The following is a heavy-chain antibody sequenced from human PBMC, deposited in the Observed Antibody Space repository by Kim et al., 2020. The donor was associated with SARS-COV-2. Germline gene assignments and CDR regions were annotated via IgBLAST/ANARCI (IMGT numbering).Heavy chain of an antibody. CDR3: ARVEHHALDY. V-gene: IGHV1-3*01. CDR2: NT. Sequence: NTKNSQKFQGRVTITRDTAASTAYMELSSLRSEDTAVYYCARVEHHALDYWGQGTLGTVSS. D-gene: IGHD1-26*01. J-gene: IGHJ4*02.